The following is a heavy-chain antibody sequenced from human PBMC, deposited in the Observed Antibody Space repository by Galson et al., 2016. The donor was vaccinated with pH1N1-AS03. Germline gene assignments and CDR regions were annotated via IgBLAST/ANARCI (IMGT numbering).Heavy chain of an antibody. D-gene: IGHD3-16*01. CDR2: IRSTVHADTT. CDR3: TTDVLRSGGSLDS. J-gene: IGHJ4*02. CDR1: GRIFSNLW. V-gene: IGHV3-15*01. Sequence: SLRLSCAASGRIFSNLWMMWVRQSPGKGPEWVGCIRSTVHADTTDSVAPWKGGFTISSDDSKNMVDMQMNSLKTEDTAVYYCTTDVLRSGGSLDSWGQGTPVTVSS.